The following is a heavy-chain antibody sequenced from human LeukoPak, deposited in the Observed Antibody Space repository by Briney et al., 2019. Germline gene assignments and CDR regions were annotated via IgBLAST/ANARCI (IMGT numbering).Heavy chain of an antibody. CDR1: GGSFSGHI. J-gene: IGHJ3*01. CDR3: ARHEFGSSSAAFDS. Sequence: PSETLSLTCAVHGGSFSGHIWSWIRQPPGKGLEYIGEIYYSGHTSYNPSLRSRVTVSVDTSKSQFSLNMISVTAADTGVYYCARHEFGSSSAAFDSWGQGTMVIVSS. CDR2: IYYSGHT. D-gene: IGHD6-6*01. V-gene: IGHV4-34*01.